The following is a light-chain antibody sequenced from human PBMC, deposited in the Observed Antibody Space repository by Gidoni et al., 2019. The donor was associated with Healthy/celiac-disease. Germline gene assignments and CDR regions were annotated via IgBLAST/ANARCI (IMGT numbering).Light chain of an antibody. CDR1: SLRSYY. J-gene: IGLJ3*02. CDR2: GKN. CDR3: NSRDSSGNHPWV. V-gene: IGLV3-19*01. Sequence: SSELTQDPAVSVALGQTVRITCQGDSLRSYYASWYQQKPGQAPVLVIYGKNNRPSGIPDRFSGSSSGNTAALTITVAQAEDEADYYCNSRDSSGNHPWVFGGGTKLTVL.